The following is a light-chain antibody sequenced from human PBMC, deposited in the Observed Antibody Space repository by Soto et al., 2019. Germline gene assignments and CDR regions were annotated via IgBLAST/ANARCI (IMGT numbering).Light chain of an antibody. J-gene: IGKJ1*01. CDR1: HSLSSN. CDR3: QQYNNWPLWT. V-gene: IGKV3-15*01. CDR2: GAS. Sequence: EIVMTQSPATLSVSPGERATLSCRASHSLSSNLAWYQQKPGQAPRLLIYGASTSATGIPARCSGSGSATEFTLTISSLQSEDFAVYYCQQYNNWPLWTFGQGTKVDIK.